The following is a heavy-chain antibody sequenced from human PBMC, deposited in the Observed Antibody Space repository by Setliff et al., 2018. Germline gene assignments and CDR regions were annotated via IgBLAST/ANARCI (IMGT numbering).Heavy chain of an antibody. J-gene: IGHJ4*01. D-gene: IGHD2-15*01. CDR1: DVSISSSSFY. CDR2: ISYSGTP. Sequence: KASETLSLTCTVSDVSISSSSFYWGWIRQAPGSGLEWIGSISYSGTPYYNASVESRVTISIDTSRNQFSLELRSVTVADTATYYCVRPGGTTVVARHFDYWGSGILVTVSS. V-gene: IGHV4-39*01. CDR3: VRPGGTTVVARHFDY.